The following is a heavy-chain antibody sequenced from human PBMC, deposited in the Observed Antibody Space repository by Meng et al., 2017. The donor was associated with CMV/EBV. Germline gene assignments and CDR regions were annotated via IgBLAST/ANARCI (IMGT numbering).Heavy chain of an antibody. CDR2: ISAYNGNT. CDR3: ARDAREDIVVVPAAAPPDDAFDI. Sequence: ASVKVSCKASGYTFTSYGISWVRQAPGQGLEWMGWISAYNGNTNYAQKLQGRVTMTTDTSTSTAYMELRSLRSDDTAVYYCARDAREDIVVVPAAAPPDDAFDIWGQGTVVTVSS. J-gene: IGHJ3*02. CDR1: GYTFTSYG. V-gene: IGHV1-18*01. D-gene: IGHD2-2*01.